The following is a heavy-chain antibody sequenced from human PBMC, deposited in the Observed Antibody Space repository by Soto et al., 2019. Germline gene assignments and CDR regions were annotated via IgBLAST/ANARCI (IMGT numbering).Heavy chain of an antibody. CDR3: ARGFITIFGVGSDYGMDV. J-gene: IGHJ6*02. Sequence: GGSLGLSCSASGFTFISYGMHWFRQAPGKGLEWVAVIWYDGSNKYYADSVKGRFTISRDNSKNTLYLQMNSLRAEDTAVYYCARGFITIFGVGSDYGMDVWGQGTTVTVSS. CDR2: IWYDGSNK. D-gene: IGHD3-3*01. V-gene: IGHV3-33*01. CDR1: GFTFISYG.